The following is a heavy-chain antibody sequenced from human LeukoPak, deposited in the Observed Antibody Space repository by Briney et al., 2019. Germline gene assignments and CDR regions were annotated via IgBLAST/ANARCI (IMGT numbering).Heavy chain of an antibody. J-gene: IGHJ5*02. V-gene: IGHV4-38-2*01. CDR2: IYHSGST. CDR3: ARRTDYGDYSWFDP. D-gene: IGHD4-17*01. CDR1: GYSISSGYY. Sequence: SETLSLTCAVSGYSISSGYYWGWIRQPPGKGLEWIGSIYHSGSTYYNPSLKSRVTISVDTSKNQFSLELSSVTAADTAVYYCARRTDYGDYSWFDPWGQGTLVTVSS.